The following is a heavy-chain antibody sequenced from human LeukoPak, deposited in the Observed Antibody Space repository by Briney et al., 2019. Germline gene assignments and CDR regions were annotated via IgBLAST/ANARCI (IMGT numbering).Heavy chain of an antibody. V-gene: IGHV4-30-2*01. CDR1: GGSISSGGYY. CDR2: IYHSGST. Sequence: SQTLSLTCTVSGGSISSGGYYWSWIRQPPGKGLEWIGYIYHSGSTYYNPSLKSRVTISVDRSKNQFSLKLSSVTAADTAVYYCARDLLYCSSTSCTVGDVWGKGTTVTVSS. J-gene: IGHJ6*04. CDR3: ARDLLYCSSTSCTVGDV. D-gene: IGHD2-2*01.